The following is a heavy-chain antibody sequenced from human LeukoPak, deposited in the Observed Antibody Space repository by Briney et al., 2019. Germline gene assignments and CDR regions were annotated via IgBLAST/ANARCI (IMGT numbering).Heavy chain of an antibody. D-gene: IGHD3-22*01. CDR2: ISYDGGNK. J-gene: IGHJ4*02. CDR1: GFTFSSYG. CDR3: ARDEIWYDSSGCLEY. V-gene: IGHV3-30*03. Sequence: PGGSLRLSCAASGFTFSSYGMHWVRQAPGKGLEWVAVISYDGGNKYYADSVKGRFTISRDNSKNTLYLQMNSLGAEDTAIYYCARDEIWYDSSGCLEYWGQGTPVTVSS.